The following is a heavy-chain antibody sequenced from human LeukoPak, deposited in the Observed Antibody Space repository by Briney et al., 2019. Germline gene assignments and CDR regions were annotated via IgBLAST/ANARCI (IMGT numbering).Heavy chain of an antibody. D-gene: IGHD3-22*01. Sequence: SETLSLTCAVYGGSFSGYYWSWIRQPPGKGLEWIGEINHSGSTNYNPSLKSRVTISVDTSKNQFSLKLSSVTAADTAVYYCARVSVQRTYYYDSSGYSKYYFDYWGQGTLVTVSS. J-gene: IGHJ4*02. CDR1: GGSFSGYY. CDR3: ARVSVQRTYYYDSSGYSKYYFDY. CDR2: INHSGST. V-gene: IGHV4-34*01.